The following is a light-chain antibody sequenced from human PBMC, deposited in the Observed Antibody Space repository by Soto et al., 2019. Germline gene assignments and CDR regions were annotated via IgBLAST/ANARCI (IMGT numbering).Light chain of an antibody. J-gene: IGKJ5*01. CDR1: QGIRSA. Sequence: IQLTQSPSSLSASVGDRVTITCRASQGIRSALGWYQQKPGKVPKLLIYAASTLQSGVPSRFSATVSGTEFSLTIISLQPEDFATYYCQQLFDSPITFGQGTRLEIK. V-gene: IGKV1-17*01. CDR2: AAS. CDR3: QQLFDSPIT.